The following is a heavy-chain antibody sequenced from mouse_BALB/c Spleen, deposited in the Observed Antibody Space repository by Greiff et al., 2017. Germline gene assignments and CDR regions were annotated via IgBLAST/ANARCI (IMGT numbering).Heavy chain of an antibody. CDR1: GFSLTSYG. J-gene: IGHJ2*01. Sequence: VQLQQSGPGLVAPSQSLSITCTVSGFSLTSYGVHWVRQPPGKGLEWLGVIWAGGSTNYNSALMSSLSISKDNSKSQVFLKMNSLQTDDTAMYYCARGELGYFDYWGQGTTLTVSS. CDR3: ARGELGYFDY. D-gene: IGHD4-1*01. CDR2: IWAGGST. V-gene: IGHV2-9*02.